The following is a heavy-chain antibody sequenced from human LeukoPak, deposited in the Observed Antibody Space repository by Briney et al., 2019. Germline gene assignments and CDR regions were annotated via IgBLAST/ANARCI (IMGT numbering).Heavy chain of an antibody. V-gene: IGHV1-2*06. CDR2: INPNSGGT. D-gene: IGHD3-16*01. CDR1: GYTFTGYY. J-gene: IGHJ4*02. CDR3: ARGALYISRGDPGFPPHDY. Sequence: ASVKVSCKASGYTFTGYYMHWVRQAPGQGLEWMGRINPNSGGTNYAQKFQGRVTKTRDTSISTAYMELSRLRSDDTAVYYCARGALYISRGDPGFPPHDYWGQGTLVTVSS.